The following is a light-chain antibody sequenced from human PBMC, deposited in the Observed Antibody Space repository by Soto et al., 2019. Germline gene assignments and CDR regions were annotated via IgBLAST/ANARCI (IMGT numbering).Light chain of an antibody. CDR3: QQSIGT. Sequence: DIQMTQSPSTLSASVGDRVTITCRASQTISNWLAWYQQKPGKPPKLLIHDASSLESGVPARFSGSGPGTEFTFTIRSLQPDDFATYYCQQSIGTLGQGAKVEIK. J-gene: IGKJ1*01. CDR1: QTISNW. V-gene: IGKV1-5*01. CDR2: DAS.